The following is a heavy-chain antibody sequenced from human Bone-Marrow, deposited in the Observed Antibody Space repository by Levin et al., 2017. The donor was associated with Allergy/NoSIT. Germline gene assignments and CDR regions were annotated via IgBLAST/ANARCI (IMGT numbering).Heavy chain of an antibody. Sequence: SETLSLTCTVSGGSISSYYWSWIRQPAGKGLEWIGRIYTSGSTNYNPSLKSRVTMSVDTSKNQFSLKLSSVTAADTAVYYCARERGWSGRGYSYVWYNWFDPWGQGTLVTVSS. D-gene: IGHD5-18*01. J-gene: IGHJ5*02. CDR2: IYTSGST. CDR3: ARERGWSGRGYSYVWYNWFDP. CDR1: GGSISSYY. V-gene: IGHV4-4*07.